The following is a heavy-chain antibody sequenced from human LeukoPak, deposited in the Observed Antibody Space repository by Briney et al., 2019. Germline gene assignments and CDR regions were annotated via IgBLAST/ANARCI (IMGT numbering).Heavy chain of an antibody. V-gene: IGHV4-59*01. CDR2: IYYSGST. CDR1: GGSISSYY. D-gene: IGHD3-10*01. Sequence: SETLSLTCTVSGGSISSYYWSWIRQPPGKGLEWIGYIYYSGSTNYNPSLKSRVTISVDTSKNQFSLNLSSVTAADTAVYYCARVSQTYYYGSGSLYYFDYWGQGTLVTVSS. CDR3: ARVSQTYYYGSGSLYYFDY. J-gene: IGHJ4*02.